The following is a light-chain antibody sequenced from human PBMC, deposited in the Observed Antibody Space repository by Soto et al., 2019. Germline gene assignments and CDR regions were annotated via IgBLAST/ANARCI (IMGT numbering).Light chain of an antibody. CDR3: CSYTTTTSYV. V-gene: IGLV2-14*01. Sequence: QSALTQPASVSGSPGQSITISCTGTRSDVGTYKYVSWYQQYPGKAPKLMIFDVNNRPAGISDRFSGSKSGNTASLTISGLEVEDEADYYFCSYTTTTSYVFGTGTKLTVL. CDR2: DVN. CDR1: RSDVGTYKY. J-gene: IGLJ1*01.